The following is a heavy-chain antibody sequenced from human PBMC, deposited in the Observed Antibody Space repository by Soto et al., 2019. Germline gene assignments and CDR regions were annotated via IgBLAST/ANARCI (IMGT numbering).Heavy chain of an antibody. J-gene: IGHJ5*02. V-gene: IGHV2-5*01. CDR2: IYWNDDK. CDR1: GFSLSTSGVG. CDR3: AHRRGTSGGSYDNWFDP. D-gene: IGHD2-15*01. Sequence: QITLKESGPTLVKPTQTLTLTCTFSGFSLSTSGVGVGWIRQPPGKALEWLALIYWNDDKRYSPSLKSRLTITKDTSKSQVVLTMTYMDPVDTATYYCAHRRGTSGGSYDNWFDPWGHGTLVTVSS.